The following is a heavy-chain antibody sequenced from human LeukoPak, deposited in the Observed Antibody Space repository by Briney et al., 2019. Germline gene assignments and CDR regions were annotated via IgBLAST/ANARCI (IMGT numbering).Heavy chain of an antibody. Sequence: ASVKVSCKASGYTFTSYGISWVRQAPGQGLEWMGWISAYNGNTNCAQKLQGRVTMTTDTSTSTAYMELRSLRSDDTAVYYCARRAAAGLRNYYYYYYMDVWGKGTTVTVSS. CDR2: ISAYNGNT. CDR1: GYTFTSYG. D-gene: IGHD6-13*01. V-gene: IGHV1-18*01. CDR3: ARRAAAGLRNYYYYYYMDV. J-gene: IGHJ6*03.